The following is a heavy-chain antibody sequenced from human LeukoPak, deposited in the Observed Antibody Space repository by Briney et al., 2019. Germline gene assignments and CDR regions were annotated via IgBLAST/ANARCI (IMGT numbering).Heavy chain of an antibody. V-gene: IGHV4-61*02. CDR3: ARGEKGSSSGSINY. D-gene: IGHD6-6*01. J-gene: IGHJ4*02. CDR1: GGSINSGTYY. Sequence: SETLSLTCTVSGGSINSGTYYWSWLRQPAGKGLEWIGRMYTSGSTNYNPSLESRVTISVDTSKNQFSLKLSSVTAADTAVYYCARGEKGSSSGSINYWGQGTLVTVSS. CDR2: MYTSGST.